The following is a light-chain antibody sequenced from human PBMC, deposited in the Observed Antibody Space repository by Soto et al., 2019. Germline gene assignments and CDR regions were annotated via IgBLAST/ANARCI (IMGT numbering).Light chain of an antibody. Sequence: QSALTQPASVSGSPGQSITISCTGTSSDVGGYNYVSWYQQHPGKAPKLMIYEVSNRPSGVSNRFSGSKSGNTASLTISGLQADDEDDYYCSSATSTTPYVFGTGTKLTVL. J-gene: IGLJ1*01. CDR1: SSDVGGYNY. V-gene: IGLV2-14*01. CDR2: EVS. CDR3: SSATSTTPYV.